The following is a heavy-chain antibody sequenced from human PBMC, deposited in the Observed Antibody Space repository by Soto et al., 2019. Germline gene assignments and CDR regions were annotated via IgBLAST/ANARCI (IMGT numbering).Heavy chain of an antibody. J-gene: IGHJ5*02. V-gene: IGHV3-21*01. CDR2: ISSSSSYI. CDR1: GFSFSNYG. Sequence: EVQLVESGGGLVKPGGSLRLSCAASGFSFSNYGMNWVRQAPGKGLEWVSSISSSSSYISYADSVKGRFTISRDNAKNSVYMKMNSLRAEITAVYYCARSDCTSTSCYVVWFDPWGQGTLVTVSS. CDR3: ARSDCTSTSCYVVWFDP. D-gene: IGHD2-2*01.